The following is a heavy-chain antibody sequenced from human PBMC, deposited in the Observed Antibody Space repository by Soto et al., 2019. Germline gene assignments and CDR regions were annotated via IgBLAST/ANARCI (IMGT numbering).Heavy chain of an antibody. D-gene: IGHD2-8*01. J-gene: IGHJ6*02. CDR2: ISYDGSNK. CDR1: GFTFSLYG. V-gene: IGHV3-30*18. CDR3: AKVLMIVLKVYARYYYYYGMDV. Sequence: GGTLRLSWSASGFTFSLYGMHWVRHAPGKGLEWVAVISYDGSNKYYADSVKGRFTISRDNSKNTLYLQMNSLRAEDTAVYYCAKVLMIVLKVYARYYYYYGMDVWGQGPTVTVSS.